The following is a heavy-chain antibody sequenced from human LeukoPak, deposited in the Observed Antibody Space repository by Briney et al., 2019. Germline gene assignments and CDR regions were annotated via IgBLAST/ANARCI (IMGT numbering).Heavy chain of an antibody. D-gene: IGHD6-6*01. Sequence: PGGSLRLSCAASGFTFSDYYMSWIRQAPGKGREWVSYISSSGSNIYYADSVKDRFTISRDSDKNSLYVQMNSLRAEDTAVYYCARVGIAARLYYYYMDVWGKGTTVTVSS. CDR2: ISSSGSNI. CDR3: ARVGIAARLYYYYMDV. CDR1: GFTFSDYY. J-gene: IGHJ6*03. V-gene: IGHV3-11*01.